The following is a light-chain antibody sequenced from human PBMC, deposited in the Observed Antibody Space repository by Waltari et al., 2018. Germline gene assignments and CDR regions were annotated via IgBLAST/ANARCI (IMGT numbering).Light chain of an antibody. CDR2: AAS. V-gene: IGKV1-27*01. CDR1: QGISNY. Sequence: DIQMTQSPSSLSASVGDRVTITCRASQGISNYLAWYQQKPGKVPKLLIYAASTLQSGVPSRFSGSGSGTDFTLTISSLQPEDVATYYCQKYNSAFITFDQGTRLEIK. J-gene: IGKJ5*01. CDR3: QKYNSAFIT.